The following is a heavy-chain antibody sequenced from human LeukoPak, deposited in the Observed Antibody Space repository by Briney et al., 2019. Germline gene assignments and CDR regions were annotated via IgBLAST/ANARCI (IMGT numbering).Heavy chain of an antibody. V-gene: IGHV1-46*01. CDR1: GYTFTSYY. Sequence: ASVKVSCKASGYTFTSYYMHWVRQAPGQGLEWMGIINPSGGSTSYAQKFQGRVTMTRDMSTSTVYMELSSLRSEDTAVYYCARGGRDYEDYYYYYMDVWGKGTTVTVSS. J-gene: IGHJ6*03. CDR3: ARGGRDYEDYYYYYMDV. CDR2: INPSGGST. D-gene: IGHD1-26*01.